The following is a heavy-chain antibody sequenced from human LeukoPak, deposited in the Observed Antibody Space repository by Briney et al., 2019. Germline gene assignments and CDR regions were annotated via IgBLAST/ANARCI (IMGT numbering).Heavy chain of an antibody. D-gene: IGHD5-12*01. CDR3: AKDYMFYSGYDSYYFDY. CDR2: RRYDGSNK. Sequence: GGSLRLSCAASGFTFRSYGMHWVREAPGKGLDWVAFRRYDGSNKYYADSVKGRFTISRDNSKNTLYLQMNSLRAEDTAVYYCAKDYMFYSGYDSYYFDYWGQGTLVTVSS. CDR1: GFTFRSYG. V-gene: IGHV3-30*02. J-gene: IGHJ4*02.